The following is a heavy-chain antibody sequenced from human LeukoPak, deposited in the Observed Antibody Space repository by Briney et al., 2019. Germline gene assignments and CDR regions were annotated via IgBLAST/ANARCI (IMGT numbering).Heavy chain of an antibody. CDR1: GGSISSSNW. J-gene: IGHJ1*01. D-gene: IGHD6-19*01. V-gene: IGHV4-4*02. Sequence: PSGTLSLTCAVSGGSISSSNWWSWVRQPPGKGLEWIGKIYHSGSTNYNPSLKSRVTISVDKSKNQFSLKLSSVTAADTAVYYCARGMGQWPYPEYFQHWGQGTLVTVSS. CDR3: ARGMGQWPYPEYFQH. CDR2: IYHSGST.